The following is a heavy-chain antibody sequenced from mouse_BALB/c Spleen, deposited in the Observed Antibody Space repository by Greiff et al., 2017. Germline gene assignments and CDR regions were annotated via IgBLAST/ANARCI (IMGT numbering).Heavy chain of an antibody. V-gene: IGHV1S41*01. CDR3: ARVTTVVATKGYYAMDY. D-gene: IGHD1-1*01. J-gene: IGHJ4*01. CDR1: GYTFTSYW. CDR2: IAPGSGST. Sequence: DLVKPGASVKLSCKASGYTFTSYWINWIKQRPGQGLEWIGRIAPGSGSTYYNAMFKGKATLTVDTSSSTAYIQLSSLSSEDSAVYFCARVTTVVATKGYYAMDYWGQGTSGTGSS.